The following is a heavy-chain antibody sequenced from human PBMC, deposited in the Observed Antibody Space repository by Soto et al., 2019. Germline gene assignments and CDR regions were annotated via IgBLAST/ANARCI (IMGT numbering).Heavy chain of an antibody. J-gene: IGHJ5*02. CDR1: GYNFNTYG. CDR2: IGAYNGNT. D-gene: IGHD6-13*01. V-gene: IGHV1-18*01. CDR3: ARWSSTWPDNWFDP. Sequence: QVQLVQSGAEVKKPGASVKVSCKASGYNFNTYGFSWVRQAPGQGLEWVGWIGAYNGNTKYAQNFHGRVTITTDTPTRTAYMELRSLTSDDTAVYYCARWSSTWPDNWFDPWGQGTLVTVSS.